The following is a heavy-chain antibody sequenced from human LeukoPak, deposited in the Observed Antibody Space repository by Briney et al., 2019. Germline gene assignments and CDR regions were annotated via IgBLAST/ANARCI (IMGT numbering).Heavy chain of an antibody. Sequence: SETLSLTCTVSGGSISSYYWSWIRQPPGKGLEWIGYIYTSGSTNYNPSLKSRVTISVDTSKNQFSLKLSSVTAADTAVYYCARLNVLRFLEWSFDPWGQGTQVTVSS. J-gene: IGHJ5*02. CDR1: GGSISSYY. D-gene: IGHD3-3*01. CDR2: IYTSGST. CDR3: ARLNVLRFLEWSFDP. V-gene: IGHV4-4*09.